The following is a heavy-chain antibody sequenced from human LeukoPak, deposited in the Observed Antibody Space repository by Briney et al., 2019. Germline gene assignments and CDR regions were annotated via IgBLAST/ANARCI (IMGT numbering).Heavy chain of an antibody. Sequence: SETLSLTCTVSGGSISSSSYYWGWIRQPPGKGLEWIGSIYYSGSTYYNPSLKSRVTISVDTSKNQFSLKLSSVTAADTAVYYCARQGDSSGYNDYWGQGTLVTVFS. CDR3: ARQGDSSGYNDY. CDR1: GGSISSSSYY. J-gene: IGHJ4*02. V-gene: IGHV4-39*01. D-gene: IGHD3-22*01. CDR2: IYYSGST.